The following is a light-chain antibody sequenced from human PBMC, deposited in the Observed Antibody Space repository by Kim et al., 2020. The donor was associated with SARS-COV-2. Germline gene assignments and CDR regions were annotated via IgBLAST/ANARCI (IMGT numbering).Light chain of an antibody. J-gene: IGLJ2*01. CDR2: GKN. Sequence: SSELTQDPAVSVALGRTVRITCQGDSLRSYYATWYQQKPGQAPILVIYGKNNRPSGIPDRFSGSSSGNTASLTITGTQAGDEADYYCNSRDSNHNVVFGGGTQLTVL. V-gene: IGLV3-19*01. CDR3: NSRDSNHNVV. CDR1: SLRSYY.